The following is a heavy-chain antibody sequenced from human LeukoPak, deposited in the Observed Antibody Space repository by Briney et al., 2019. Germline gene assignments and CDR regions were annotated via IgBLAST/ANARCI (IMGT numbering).Heavy chain of an antibody. Sequence: GRSLRLSCAASGFTLSSSGMHWVRQAPGKGLEWVAVIWGDENHKYYGDSVRGRFTISSDNAKNTLYLQMDSLRVEDTAVYYCARDVGSAPFDYWGQGTLVTVSS. CDR2: IWGDENHK. V-gene: IGHV3-33*01. CDR1: GFTLSSSG. D-gene: IGHD6-25*01. J-gene: IGHJ4*02. CDR3: ARDVGSAPFDY.